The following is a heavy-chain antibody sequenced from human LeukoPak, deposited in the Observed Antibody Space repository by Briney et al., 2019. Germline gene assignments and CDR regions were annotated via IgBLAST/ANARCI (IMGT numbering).Heavy chain of an antibody. CDR1: GFTFSSYA. V-gene: IGHV3-23*01. CDR3: ASRDPCSGGTCYGLGY. D-gene: IGHD2-15*01. Sequence: GGSLRLSCAASGFTFSSYAMTWVRQAPGKGLEWVSFISGSGGDTYYADSAKGRFTISRDNSKNTVYLQMNSLRAEDTAVYYCASRDPCSGGTCYGLGYWGLGTLVTVSS. CDR2: ISGSGGDT. J-gene: IGHJ4*02.